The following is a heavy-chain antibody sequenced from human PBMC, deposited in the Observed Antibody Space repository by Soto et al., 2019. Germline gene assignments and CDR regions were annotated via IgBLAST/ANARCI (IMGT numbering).Heavy chain of an antibody. CDR1: GGSVRTGSYH. CDR3: ARIGWGGDS. CDR2: IPNNGSP. V-gene: IGHV4-61*01. Sequence: QVQLQESGPGRVKPSETLSLTCSVSGGSVRTGSYHWSWLRQPPGKGLEWIGFIPNNGSPDYNPSLKIRVVVSIDRSKNQFSLKVNSVTAADTAVYCCARIGWGGDSWGQGTLVTVSS. D-gene: IGHD7-27*01. J-gene: IGHJ4*02.